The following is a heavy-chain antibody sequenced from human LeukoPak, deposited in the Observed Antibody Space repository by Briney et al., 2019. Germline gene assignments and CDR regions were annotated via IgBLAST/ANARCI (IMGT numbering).Heavy chain of an antibody. D-gene: IGHD3-3*01. V-gene: IGHV3-30*02. CDR1: GFTFSSYG. Sequence: AGGSLRLSCAASGFTFSSYGMHWVRQAPGKGLEWVAFIRYDGSNKYYADSVKGRFTISRDNSKNTLYLQMNSLRAEDTAVYYCAKVTDYDFWSGPDVWGKGTTVTVSS. CDR3: AKVTDYDFWSGPDV. J-gene: IGHJ6*04. CDR2: IRYDGSNK.